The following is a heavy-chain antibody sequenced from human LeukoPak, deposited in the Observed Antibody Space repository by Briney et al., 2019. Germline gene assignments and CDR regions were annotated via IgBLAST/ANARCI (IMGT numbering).Heavy chain of an antibody. Sequence: GASVKVSCKASGGTFSSYAISWVRQAPGQGLEWMGGIIPIFGTANYAQRFQGRVTITADESTSTAYMELSSLRSEDTAAYYCARYDYGDYYGMDVWGQGTTVTVSS. V-gene: IGHV1-69*13. CDR1: GGTFSSYA. J-gene: IGHJ6*02. CDR2: IIPIFGTA. CDR3: ARYDYGDYYGMDV. D-gene: IGHD4-17*01.